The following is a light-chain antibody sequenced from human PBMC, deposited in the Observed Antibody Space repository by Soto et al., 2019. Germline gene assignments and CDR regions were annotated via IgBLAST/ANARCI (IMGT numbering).Light chain of an antibody. Sequence: ALQMTQSPSSLSASVGDRVTITCRASQDIRTELGWYQQKPGKAPKLLIYGATTLQSGVPSRFSGSGSGTDLTLTIGGLQPEDFATYYCLQDYNYPRTFGQGTKVEVK. J-gene: IGKJ1*01. CDR3: LQDYNYPRT. CDR2: GAT. V-gene: IGKV1-6*01. CDR1: QDIRTE.